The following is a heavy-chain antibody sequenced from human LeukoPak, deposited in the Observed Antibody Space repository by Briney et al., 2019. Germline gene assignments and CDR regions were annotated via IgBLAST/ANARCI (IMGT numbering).Heavy chain of an antibody. CDR3: ARDHRTGGGTPLGENWFDP. D-gene: IGHD2-15*01. J-gene: IGHJ5*02. CDR1: GVSISSGSYY. V-gene: IGHV4-61*02. Sequence: SETLSLTCTVSGVSISSGSYYWSWIRQPAGKGLEWIGRIYTSGSTNYNPSLKSRVTISVDTSKNQFSLKLSSVTAADTAVYYCARDHRTGGGTPLGENWFDPWGQGTLVTVSS. CDR2: IYTSGST.